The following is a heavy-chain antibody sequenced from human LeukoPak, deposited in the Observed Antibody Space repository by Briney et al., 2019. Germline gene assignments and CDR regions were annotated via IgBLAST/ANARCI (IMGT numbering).Heavy chain of an antibody. D-gene: IGHD3-16*01. J-gene: IGHJ4*02. CDR1: GFTFSSYW. CDR2: INTDGSST. Sequence: GGSLRFSCAASGFTFSSYWMHWVRQAPGKGLVWVSRINTDGSSTSYADSVKGRFTISRDNAKNTLYLQMNSLRAEDTAVYYCARGPRGEYYFDYWGQGTLVTVSS. CDR3: ARGPRGEYYFDY. V-gene: IGHV3-74*01.